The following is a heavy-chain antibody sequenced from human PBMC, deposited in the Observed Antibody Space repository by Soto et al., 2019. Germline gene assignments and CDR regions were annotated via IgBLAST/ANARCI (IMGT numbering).Heavy chain of an antibody. D-gene: IGHD3-10*01. J-gene: IGHJ5*02. CDR1: GYTFTSYD. V-gene: IGHV1-8*01. CDR2: MNPNSGNT. CDR3: ARGWYYGSGSPFDP. Sequence: QVQLVQSGAEVKKPGASVKVSCKASGYTFTSYDINWVRQATGQGLEWMGWMNPNSGNTGYAQKFQGRVTMTRNSCIRTAYMVLSSLRSEDTAVYYCARGWYYGSGSPFDPWGQGTLVTVSS.